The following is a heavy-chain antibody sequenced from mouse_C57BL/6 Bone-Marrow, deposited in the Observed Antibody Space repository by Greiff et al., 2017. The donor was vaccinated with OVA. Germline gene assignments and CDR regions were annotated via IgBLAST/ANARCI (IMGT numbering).Heavy chain of an antibody. CDR3: ARDRGPWDVDY. CDR1: GYSITSGYY. J-gene: IGHJ2*01. CDR2: ISYDGSN. V-gene: IGHV3-6*01. Sequence: EVQLVESGPGLVKPSQSLSLTCSVTGYSITSGYYWNWIRQFPGNKLEWMGYISYDGSNNYNPSLKNRISITRDTSKNQFFLKLNSVTTEDTATYYCARDRGPWDVDYWGQGTTLTVSS. D-gene: IGHD4-1*01.